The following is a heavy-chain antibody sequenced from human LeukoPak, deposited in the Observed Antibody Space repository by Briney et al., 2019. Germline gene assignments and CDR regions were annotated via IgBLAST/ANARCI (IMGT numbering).Heavy chain of an antibody. Sequence: GASVKVSCKASGYTFTSYAIHWVRQAPGQGLEWMGWITPSGGTNYPQKFQGRVANTWDTSITTAYMDLSRLTSDDTAVYYCARDRYGDGFAHLDYWGQGALVTVSS. D-gene: IGHD5-24*01. CDR2: ITPSGGT. J-gene: IGHJ4*02. CDR1: GYTFTSYA. CDR3: ARDRYGDGFAHLDY. V-gene: IGHV1-2*02.